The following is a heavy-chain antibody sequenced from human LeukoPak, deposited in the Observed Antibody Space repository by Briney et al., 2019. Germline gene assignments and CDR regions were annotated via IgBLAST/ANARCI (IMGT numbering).Heavy chain of an antibody. CDR2: SSSSTSTI. Sequence: PGGSLRLSCAASGFTFNSFSMTWVRQAPGKGLEWVSYSSSSTSTIYYADSVKGRFTISRDNAKNSLYLQMNSLREEDTAVYYCAREGRYCSGGSCSSAYYFDYWGQGTLVTVSS. CDR1: GFTFNSFS. CDR3: AREGRYCSGGSCSSAYYFDY. V-gene: IGHV3-48*02. J-gene: IGHJ4*02. D-gene: IGHD2-15*01.